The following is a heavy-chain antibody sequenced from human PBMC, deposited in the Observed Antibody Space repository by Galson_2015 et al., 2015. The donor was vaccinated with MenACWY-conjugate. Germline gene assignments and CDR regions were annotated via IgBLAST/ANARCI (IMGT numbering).Heavy chain of an antibody. CDR3: ARGYDFWSGYHDY. Sequence: SLRLSCAASGFSFSSYGMNWVRQAPGKGLEWVSHISSGSGAIYYAASVKGRFTISRDNAKNSLFLHMNSLRAEDTAVYYCARGYDFWSGYHDYWGQGTLVTVSS. CDR2: ISSGSGAI. D-gene: IGHD3-3*01. CDR1: GFSFSSYG. J-gene: IGHJ4*02. V-gene: IGHV3-48*01.